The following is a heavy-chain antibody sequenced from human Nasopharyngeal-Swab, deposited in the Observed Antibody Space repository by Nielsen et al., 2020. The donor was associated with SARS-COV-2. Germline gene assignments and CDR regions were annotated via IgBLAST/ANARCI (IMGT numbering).Heavy chain of an antibody. D-gene: IGHD6-13*01. CDR1: GFTFDDYA. Sequence: SLKLSCAASGFTFDDYAMHLVRQAPGKGLECVSGISWNSGSIGYADSVKGRFTISRDNAKNSLYLQMNSLRAEDTALYYCAKGPNAAAGHFDYWGQGTLVTVSS. CDR3: AKGPNAAAGHFDY. V-gene: IGHV3-9*01. J-gene: IGHJ4*02. CDR2: ISWNSGSI.